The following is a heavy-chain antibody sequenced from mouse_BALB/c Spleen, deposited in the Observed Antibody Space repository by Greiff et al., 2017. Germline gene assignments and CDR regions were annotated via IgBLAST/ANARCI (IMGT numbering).Heavy chain of an antibody. CDR3: ASRGAYYRYDRAFAY. CDR1: GFTFSSFG. CDR2: ISSGSSTI. J-gene: IGHJ3*01. D-gene: IGHD2-14*01. V-gene: IGHV5-17*02. Sequence: EVQGVESGGGLVQPGGSRKLSCAASGFTFSSFGMHWVRQAPEKGLEWVAYISSGSSTIYYADTVKGRFTISRDNARNILYLQMSSLRSEDTAMYYCASRGAYYRYDRAFAYWGQGTLVTVSA.